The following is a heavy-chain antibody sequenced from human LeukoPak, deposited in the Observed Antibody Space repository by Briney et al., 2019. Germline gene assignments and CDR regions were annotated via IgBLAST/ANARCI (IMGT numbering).Heavy chain of an antibody. V-gene: IGHV4-39*01. CDR3: ARHSRIAVAGTGEFDY. CDR1: GGSFSSYY. J-gene: IGHJ4*02. D-gene: IGHD6-19*01. Sequence: SSETLSLTCAVYGGSFSSYYWGWIRQPPGKGLEWIGSIYYSGSTYYNPSLKSRVTISVDTSKNQFSLKLSSVTAADTAVYYCARHSRIAVAGTGEFDYWAREPWSPSPQ. CDR2: IYYSGST.